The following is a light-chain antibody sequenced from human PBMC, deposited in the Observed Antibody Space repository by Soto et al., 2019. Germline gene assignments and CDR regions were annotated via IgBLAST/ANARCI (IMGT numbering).Light chain of an antibody. J-gene: IGKJ1*01. CDR2: GAS. Sequence: EIVMTQSPATLSVSPGERATLSCRASQSFSSNLAWYQQKPGQAPRLLIYGASTRAPGIPASFSGSGSGTEFTLTISSRQSEDFAVYYCQQYHNWPTWTFGQGTKVEVK. CDR1: QSFSSN. CDR3: QQYHNWPTWT. V-gene: IGKV3-15*01.